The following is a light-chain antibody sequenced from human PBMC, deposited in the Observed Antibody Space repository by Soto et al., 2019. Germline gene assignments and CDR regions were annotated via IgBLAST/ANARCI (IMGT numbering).Light chain of an antibody. CDR2: RNN. J-gene: IGLJ2*01. Sequence: QSVLTQPPSASGTPGLRVTISCSGSSSNIGSNYVYWYQQLPGTAPKLLIYRNNQRPSGVPDRFSGSKSGTSASLAISGLRCEDEADYYCAAWDDSLSGVVFGGGTKLTVL. CDR3: AAWDDSLSGVV. V-gene: IGLV1-47*01. CDR1: SSNIGSNY.